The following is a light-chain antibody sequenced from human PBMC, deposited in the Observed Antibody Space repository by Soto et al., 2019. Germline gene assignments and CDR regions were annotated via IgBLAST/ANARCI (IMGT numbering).Light chain of an antibody. J-gene: IGKJ1*01. CDR2: KAS. Sequence: DIQMTQSPSTLPASVGDRVTITCRASQSISSWLAWYQQKPGKAPKLLIYKASSLESVVPSRFSGSGSGTEFTLTISSLQTDDFATYYCQQYNSYSPWTFGQGTKVEIK. CDR3: QQYNSYSPWT. CDR1: QSISSW. V-gene: IGKV1-5*03.